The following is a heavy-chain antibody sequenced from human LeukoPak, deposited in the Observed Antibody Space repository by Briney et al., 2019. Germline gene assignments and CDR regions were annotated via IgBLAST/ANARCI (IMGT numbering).Heavy chain of an antibody. V-gene: IGHV3-7*01. D-gene: IGHD1-26*01. Sequence: GGSLSLSFAASGFTFSSYWMSWVRQAPGKGLEWVANIKQDGSEKYCVDSVKGRFSISRDNAKNSLYLQMNSLRAEDTAVYYCARHSEEGSWGQGTLVTVSS. CDR2: IKQDGSEK. CDR1: GFTFSSYW. J-gene: IGHJ4*02. CDR3: ARHSEEGS.